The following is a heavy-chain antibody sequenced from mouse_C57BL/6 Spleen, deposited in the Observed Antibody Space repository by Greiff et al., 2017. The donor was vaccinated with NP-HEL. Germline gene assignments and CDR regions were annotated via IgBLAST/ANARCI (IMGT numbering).Heavy chain of an antibody. V-gene: IGHV1-52*01. CDR1: GYTFTGYW. CDR3: ARDDCVFDY. Sequence: QVQLQQPGAELVRPGSSVKLSCKASGYTFTGYWMHWVKQRPIQGLEWIGNIDPSDSDTHYNQKFKDKATLTVDKSSSTAYMQLSSLTSEDSAVYYCARDDCVFDYWGQGTTLTVSS. J-gene: IGHJ2*01. D-gene: IGHD2-4*01. CDR2: IDPSDSDT.